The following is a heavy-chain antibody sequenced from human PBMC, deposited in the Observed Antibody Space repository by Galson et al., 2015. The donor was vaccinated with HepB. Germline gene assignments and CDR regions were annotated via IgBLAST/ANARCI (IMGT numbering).Heavy chain of an antibody. CDR1: GFAFSGYA. CDR3: AKANGWAYYNDNYYYYYMDG. D-gene: IGHD3-10*01. V-gene: IGHV3-23*01. J-gene: IGHJ6*03. CDR2: ISGSDGST. Sequence: SLRLSCAGSGFAFSGYAMSWVRQAPGKGLEWVSAISGSDGSTYYADSVKGRFTISRDNSKNTLYLQMNSLRAEDTAVYYCAKANGWAYYNDNYYYYYMDGWGKGTTVTVSS.